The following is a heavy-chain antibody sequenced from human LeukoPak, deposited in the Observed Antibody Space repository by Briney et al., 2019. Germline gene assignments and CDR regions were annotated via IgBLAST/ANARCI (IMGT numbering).Heavy chain of an antibody. CDR1: GFTFSSYS. CDR3: ARNIAAAGTYTDDY. CDR2: ISSSSSYI. J-gene: IGHJ4*02. Sequence: GGSLRLSRAASGFTFSSYSMNWVRQAPGKGLEWVSSISSSSSYIYYADSVKGRFTISRDNAKNSLYLQMNSLRAEDTAVYYCARNIAAAGTYTDDYWGQGTLVTVSS. V-gene: IGHV3-21*01. D-gene: IGHD6-13*01.